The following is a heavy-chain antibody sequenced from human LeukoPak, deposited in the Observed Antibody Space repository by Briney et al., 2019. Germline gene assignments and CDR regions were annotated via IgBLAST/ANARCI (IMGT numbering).Heavy chain of an antibody. Sequence: SQTLSLTCAVSGGSISSGGYSWSWIRQPPGKGLEWIGYICHSGSTYYNPSLKSRVTISVDRSKNQFSLKLSSVTAADTAVYYCARTMVRGVIIMGGAFDIWGQGTMDTVSS. CDR2: ICHSGST. CDR3: ARTMVRGVIIMGGAFDI. CDR1: GGSISSGGYS. J-gene: IGHJ3*02. D-gene: IGHD3-10*01. V-gene: IGHV4-30-2*01.